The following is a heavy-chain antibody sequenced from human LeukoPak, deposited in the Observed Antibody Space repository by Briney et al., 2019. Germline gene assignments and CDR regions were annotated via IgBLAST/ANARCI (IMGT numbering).Heavy chain of an antibody. CDR3: ARASYCSGGSRYSDY. CDR2: ISAHNGNT. J-gene: IGHJ4*02. Sequence: GASVKVSCKASGYTFTSYSISWVRQAPGQGLEWMGWISAHNGNTIYAQKVKGRVTMTTDTSTSTAYMELRSLKSDDTAVYYCARASYCSGGSRYSDYWGQGTLVTVSS. CDR1: GYTFTSYS. V-gene: IGHV1-18*01. D-gene: IGHD2-15*01.